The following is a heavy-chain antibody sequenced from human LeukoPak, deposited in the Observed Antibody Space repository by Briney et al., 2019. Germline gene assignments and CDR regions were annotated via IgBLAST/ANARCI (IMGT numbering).Heavy chain of an antibody. Sequence: GGSLRLSCAASRFTFSIYWMNWVRQAPGKGLEWVANIKQDESEKNYVDSVKGRFTISRDNVKNSLYLQMNSLRAEDTAVYSCARVNDYDSGSLYRPIDYWGQGTLVTVSS. J-gene: IGHJ4*02. D-gene: IGHD3-10*01. CDR1: RFTFSIYW. V-gene: IGHV3-7*01. CDR2: IKQDESEK. CDR3: ARVNDYDSGSLYRPIDY.